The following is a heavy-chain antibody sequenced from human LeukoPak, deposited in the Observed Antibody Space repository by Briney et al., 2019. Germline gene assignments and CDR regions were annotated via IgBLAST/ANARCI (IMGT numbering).Heavy chain of an antibody. V-gene: IGHV3-21*01. J-gene: IGHJ6*03. CDR1: GFTFSNYN. Sequence: GGSLRLSCADSGFTFSNYNMYWVRQAPGKAMEWVSSITSSGTYTFYADSVKGRFTISRDNAKNSLYLQMDSLGPEDTAVYYCARDPYSGNYGTYYYYYMDVWGKGTTVTISS. CDR3: ARDPYSGNYGTYYYYYMDV. D-gene: IGHD1-26*01. CDR2: ITSSGTYT.